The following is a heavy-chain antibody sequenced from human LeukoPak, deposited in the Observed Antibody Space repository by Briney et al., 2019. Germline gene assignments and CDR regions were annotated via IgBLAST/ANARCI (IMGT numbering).Heavy chain of an antibody. J-gene: IGHJ3*02. CDR1: GYTFTGYY. Sequence: ASVKVSCKASGYTFTGYYMHWVRQAPGQGLEWMGWINPNSGGTNYAQKFQGRVTMTRDTSISTAYMELSRLRSDDTAVYYCARDPCSGGSCYLTDAFDIWGQGTMVTVSS. CDR2: INPNSGGT. D-gene: IGHD2-15*01. CDR3: ARDPCSGGSCYLTDAFDI. V-gene: IGHV1-2*02.